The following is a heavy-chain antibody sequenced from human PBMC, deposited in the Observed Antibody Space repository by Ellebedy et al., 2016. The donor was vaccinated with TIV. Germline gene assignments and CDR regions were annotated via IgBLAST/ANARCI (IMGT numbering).Heavy chain of an antibody. CDR3: AKIRGEYGDSRWAL. J-gene: IGHJ2*01. Sequence: GGSLRLSCAASGFAVSSDYMSWVRQPPGKGLERVSLTYSGGDTYYADSVKGRFTISRQNSSNTLYLQMNSLRPEDTAVYYCAKIRGEYGDSRWALWGRGTLVTVSS. V-gene: IGHV3-53*04. D-gene: IGHD4-17*01. CDR2: TYSGGDT. CDR1: GFAVSSDY.